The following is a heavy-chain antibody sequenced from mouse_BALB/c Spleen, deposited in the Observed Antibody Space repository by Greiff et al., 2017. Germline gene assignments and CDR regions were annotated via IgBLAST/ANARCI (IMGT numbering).Heavy chain of an antibody. Sequence: EVQVVESGPELVKPGASVKISCKASGYTFTDYNMHWVKQSHGKSLEWIGYIYPYNGGTGYNQKFKSKATLTVDNSSSTAYMELRSLTSEDSAVYYCATGAWFAYWGQGTLVTVSA. CDR3: ATGAWFAY. V-gene: IGHV1S29*02. D-gene: IGHD4-1*01. CDR1: GYTFTDYN. CDR2: IYPYNGGT. J-gene: IGHJ3*01.